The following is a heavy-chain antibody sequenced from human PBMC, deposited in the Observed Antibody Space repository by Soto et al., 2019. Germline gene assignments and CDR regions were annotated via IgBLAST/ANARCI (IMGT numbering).Heavy chain of an antibody. CDR1: GLTFSSYS. CDR2: ISSSSSYI. D-gene: IGHD1-7*01. CDR3: ARFLGEIVELPVFDY. J-gene: IGHJ4*02. Sequence: GGSLRLSCAASGLTFSSYSMNWVRQAPGKGLEWVSSISSSSSYIYYADSVKGRFTISRDNAKNSLYLQMNSLRAEDTAVYYCARFLGEIVELPVFDYWGQGTLVTAPQ. V-gene: IGHV3-21*01.